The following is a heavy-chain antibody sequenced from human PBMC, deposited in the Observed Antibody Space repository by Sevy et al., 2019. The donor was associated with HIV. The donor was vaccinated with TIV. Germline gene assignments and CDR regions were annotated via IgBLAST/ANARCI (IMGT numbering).Heavy chain of an antibody. D-gene: IGHD1-26*01. CDR1: GFIFGDYA. Sequence: GGSLRLSCTASGFIFGDYAMSWVRQAPGKGLEWVAFLKHRAYGGTLDYAASVKGRFTISRDDSKSVAHLQMNDLKTEDTAIYYCTRWQGAQSIFDYWGHGALVTVSS. CDR2: LKHRAYGGTL. J-gene: IGHJ4*01. CDR3: TRWQGAQSIFDY. V-gene: IGHV3-49*04.